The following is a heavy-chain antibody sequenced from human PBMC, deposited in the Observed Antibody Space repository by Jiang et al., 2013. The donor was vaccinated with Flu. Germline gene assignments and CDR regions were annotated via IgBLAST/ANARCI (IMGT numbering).Heavy chain of an antibody. CDR2: IDPADSYS. V-gene: IGHV5-10-1*01. D-gene: IGHD2-8*01. CDR1: GYSFTSYW. Sequence: GAEVKKPGESLRISCKGSGYSFTSYWISWLRQMPGKGLEWMGRIDPADSYSNYSPSFQGHVNISVDRSISTAYLQWSSLKASDTAIYYCARHNGASAHQRSLPGNNWFRPWGQGTLVTVSS. J-gene: IGHJ5*02. CDR3: ARHNGASAHQRSLPGNNWFRP.